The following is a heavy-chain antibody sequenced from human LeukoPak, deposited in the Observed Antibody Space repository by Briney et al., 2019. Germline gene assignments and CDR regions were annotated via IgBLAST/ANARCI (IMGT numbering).Heavy chain of an antibody. CDR3: VKDVGGSYAFDY. J-gene: IGHJ4*02. V-gene: IGHV3-64D*09. D-gene: IGHD1-26*01. CDR1: GFAFSRYA. Sequence: GGSLRLSCSASGFAFSRYAMHWVRQAPGKGLEYVSGINDNGGRTHYGDSVKGRFSISRDNSKNTLHLQMSTLRAEDTALYYCVKDVGGSYAFDYWGQGTLVTVSS. CDR2: INDNGGRT.